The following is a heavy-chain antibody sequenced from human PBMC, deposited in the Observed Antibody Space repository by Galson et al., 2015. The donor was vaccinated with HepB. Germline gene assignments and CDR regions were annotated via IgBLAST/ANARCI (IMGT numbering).Heavy chain of an antibody. Sequence: SLRLSCAASGFTFSNAWMSWVRQAPGKGLEWAGRIKSKTDGGTTDYAAPVKGRFTISRDDSKNTLYLQMNSLKTEDTAVYYCTTVGLGYIYGLDYWGQGTLVTVSS. D-gene: IGHD5-18*01. CDR1: GFTFSNAW. CDR2: IKSKTDGGTT. J-gene: IGHJ4*02. V-gene: IGHV3-15*01. CDR3: TTVGLGYIYGLDY.